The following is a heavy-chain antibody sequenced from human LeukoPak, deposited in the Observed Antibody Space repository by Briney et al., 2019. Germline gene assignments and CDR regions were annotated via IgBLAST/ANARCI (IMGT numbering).Heavy chain of an antibody. J-gene: IGHJ2*01. D-gene: IGHD4-17*01. CDR2: ISWNSGSI. CDR1: GFTFDDYA. CDR3: AKDFSKSTVTNRHYWYFDL. V-gene: IGHV3-9*01. Sequence: PGRSLRLSCAASGFTFDDYAMHWVRQAPGKGLEWVSGISWNSGSIAYAGSVKGRFTISRDNAKNSLYLQMNSLRAEETAVYYCAKDFSKSTVTNRHYWYFDLWGRGTLVIVSS.